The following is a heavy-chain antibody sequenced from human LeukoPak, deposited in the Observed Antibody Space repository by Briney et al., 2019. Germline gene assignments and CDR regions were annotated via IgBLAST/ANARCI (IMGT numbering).Heavy chain of an antibody. CDR1: GGSISSSSYY. CDR3: ARRGRARIIVGPGRYFDY. CDR2: IYYSGST. Sequence: SETLSLTCTVSGGSISSSSYYWGWIRQPLGKGLEWIGSIYYSGSTYYNPSLKSRVTISVDTSKNQFSLKLSSVTAADTAVYYCARRGRARIIVGPGRYFDYWGQGTLVTVSS. J-gene: IGHJ4*02. V-gene: IGHV4-39*01. D-gene: IGHD1-14*01.